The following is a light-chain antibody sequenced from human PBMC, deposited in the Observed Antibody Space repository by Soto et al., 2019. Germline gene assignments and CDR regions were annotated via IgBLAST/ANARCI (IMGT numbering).Light chain of an antibody. V-gene: IGLV2-8*01. CDR1: RSDVGGYNY. CDR2: EVN. CDR3: SSYAGSNNYV. J-gene: IGLJ1*01. Sequence: QSALTQPASVSGSPGQSITISCTGTRSDVGGYNYVSWYQQHPGKAPKLMIYEVNQRPSGVPDRFSGSKSGNTASLTVSGLQAEDEADYYCSSYAGSNNYVFGTGTKVTVL.